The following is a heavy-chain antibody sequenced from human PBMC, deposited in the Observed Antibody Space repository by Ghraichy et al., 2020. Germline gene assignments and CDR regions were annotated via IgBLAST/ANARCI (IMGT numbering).Heavy chain of an antibody. CDR3: ARSLVGAKDVFDI. D-gene: IGHD1-26*01. J-gene: IGHJ3*02. V-gene: IGHV3-66*01. CDR1: GFSVGYND. Sequence: GGSLRLSCAASGFSVGYNDMSWVRQAPGKGLEWVSLINTAGTASYADSVKGRFIISRDTSKNTVYLQMNSLRVEDTAVFYCARSLVGAKDVFDIWGQGTLVTVSS. CDR2: INTAGTA.